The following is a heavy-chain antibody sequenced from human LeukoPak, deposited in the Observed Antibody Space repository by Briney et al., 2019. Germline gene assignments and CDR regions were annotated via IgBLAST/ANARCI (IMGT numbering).Heavy chain of an antibody. D-gene: IGHD3-3*01. CDR3: ARDGAYSTIFY. V-gene: IGHV3-74*01. CDR2: INSDESST. J-gene: IGHJ4*01. CDR1: GFTFSSHW. Sequence: GGSLRLSCAASGFTFSSHWMYWVRPAPGKGLVWVSRINSDESSTSYADSVKGRFTISRDNAKNTLYLQMNSLRAEDTAVYYCARDGAYSTIFYWGQGTLVTVSS.